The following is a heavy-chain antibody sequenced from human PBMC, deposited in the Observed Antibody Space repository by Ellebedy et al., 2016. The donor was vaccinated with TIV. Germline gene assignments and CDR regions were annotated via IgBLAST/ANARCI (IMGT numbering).Heavy chain of an antibody. D-gene: IGHD3-22*01. CDR1: GYTFTRYA. CDR2: INAGNGNT. CDR3: ARDAGYYDSSGYDSFDF. Sequence: AASVKVFCKASGYTFTRYAMHWVRQAPGQRLEWMGWINAGNGNTKYSQKFQGRVTLSRDTSASTADMELSSLRSEDTAVYYCARDAGYYDSSGYDSFDFWGQGTLVTVSS. V-gene: IGHV1-3*01. J-gene: IGHJ4*02.